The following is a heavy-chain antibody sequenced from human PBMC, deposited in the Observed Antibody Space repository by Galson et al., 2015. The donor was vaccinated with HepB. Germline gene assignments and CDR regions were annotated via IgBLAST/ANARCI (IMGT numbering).Heavy chain of an antibody. CDR1: GFTFSDYY. V-gene: IGHV3-11*06. CDR3: AREWHRITMVRGVITEHNYYYYGMDV. J-gene: IGHJ6*02. D-gene: IGHD3-10*01. CDR2: ISSSSSYT. Sequence: SLRLSCAASGFTFSDYYMSWIRQAPGKGLEWVSYISSSSSYTNYADSVKGRFTISRDNAKNSLYLQMNSLRAEDTAVYYCAREWHRITMVRGVITEHNYYYYGMDVWGQGTTVTVSS.